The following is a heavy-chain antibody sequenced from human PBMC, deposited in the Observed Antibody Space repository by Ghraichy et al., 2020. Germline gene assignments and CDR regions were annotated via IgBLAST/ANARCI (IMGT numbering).Heavy chain of an antibody. CDR1: GYTFTSYD. CDR2: MNPNSGNT. CDR3: ARGTRILESLGY. Sequence: ASVKVSCKASGYTFTSYDINWVRQATGQGLEWMGRMNPNSGNTGYAQKFQGRVTMTRNTSISTAYMELSSLRSEDTAVYYCARGTRILESLGYWGQGTLVTVSS. D-gene: IGHD3-3*01. V-gene: IGHV1-8*01. J-gene: IGHJ4*02.